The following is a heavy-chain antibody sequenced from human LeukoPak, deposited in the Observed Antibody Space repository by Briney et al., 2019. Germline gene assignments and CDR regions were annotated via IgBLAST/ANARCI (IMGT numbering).Heavy chain of an antibody. CDR3: ARVDNRYYDFWSGYLEPLYYYYGMDV. CDR2: MNPNSGNT. V-gene: IGHV1-8*01. Sequence: ASVMVSCKASGYTFTSYDINWVRQATGQGLEWMGWMNPNSGNTGYAQKFQGRVTMTRNTSISTAYMELSSLRSEDTAVYYCARVDNRYYDFWSGYLEPLYYYYGMDVWGQGTTVTVSS. D-gene: IGHD3-3*01. J-gene: IGHJ6*02. CDR1: GYTFTSYD.